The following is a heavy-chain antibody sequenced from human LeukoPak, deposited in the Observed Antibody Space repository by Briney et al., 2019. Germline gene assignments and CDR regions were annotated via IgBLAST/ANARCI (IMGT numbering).Heavy chain of an antibody. CDR3: ARDLDIVVVPAANQTLDY. CDR2: IYHSGST. V-gene: IGHV4-4*02. J-gene: IGHJ4*02. Sequence: PSGTLSLTCAVSGGYISSSNWWSWVRHPPGKGLEWIGEIYHSGSTNYNPSLKSRVTISVDKSKNQFSLKLSSVTAADTAVYYCARDLDIVVVPAANQTLDYWGQGTLVTVSS. D-gene: IGHD2-2*03. CDR1: GGYISSSNW.